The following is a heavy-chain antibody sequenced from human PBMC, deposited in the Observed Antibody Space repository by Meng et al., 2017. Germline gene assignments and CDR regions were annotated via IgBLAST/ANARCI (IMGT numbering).Heavy chain of an antibody. V-gene: IGHV2-5*01. CDR3: AHRRGMAAAGA. Sequence: SGLTLANPAQTLTLTCSFSGFSLSTRGVGLGWIRQPPGKALEWLALIYWNDDKRYSPSLKSRLTITKDTSKNQVVLTMTDMNPVDTATYYCAHRRGMAAAGAWGQGTLVTVSS. J-gene: IGHJ5*02. CDR2: IYWNDDK. CDR1: GFSLSTRGVG. D-gene: IGHD6-13*01.